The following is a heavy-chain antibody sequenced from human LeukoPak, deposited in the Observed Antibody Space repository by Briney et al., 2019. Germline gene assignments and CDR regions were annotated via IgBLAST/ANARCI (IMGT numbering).Heavy chain of an antibody. V-gene: IGHV3-30*04. CDR2: ISYDGSNK. Sequence: GRSLRLSCAASGFTFSSYAMHWVRQAPGKGLEWVAVISYDGSNKYYADSVKGRFTISRDNSKNTLYLQMNSLRAEDTAVYYCARDCFDYGDYAAQLLPDYWGQGTLVTVSS. J-gene: IGHJ4*02. CDR3: ARDCFDYGDYAAQLLPDY. CDR1: GFTFSSYA. D-gene: IGHD4-17*01.